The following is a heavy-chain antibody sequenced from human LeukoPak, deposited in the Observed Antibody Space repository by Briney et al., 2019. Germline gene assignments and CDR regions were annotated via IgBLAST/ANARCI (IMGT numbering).Heavy chain of an antibody. CDR2: IYHSGST. J-gene: IGHJ4*02. D-gene: IGHD1-7*01. Sequence: RTSQTLSLTCTVSGGSISSGGYYWSWIRQHPGKGLEWIGYIYHSGSTYYNPSLKSRVTISVDRSKNQFSLKLSSVTAADTAVYYCARGETTSYDYWGQGTLVTVSS. CDR1: GGSISSGGYY. CDR3: ARGETTSYDY. V-gene: IGHV4-31*03.